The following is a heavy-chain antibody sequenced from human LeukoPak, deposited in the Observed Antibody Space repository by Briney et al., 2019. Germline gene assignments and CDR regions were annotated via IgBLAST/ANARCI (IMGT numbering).Heavy chain of an antibody. D-gene: IGHD2-15*01. CDR2: FYYNGNT. V-gene: IGHV4-61*01. CDR3: ARRYCSGGSCYPLGFDY. J-gene: IGHJ4*02. CDR1: GGSVSSDIYY. Sequence: PSETLSLTCTVSGGSVSSDIYYWTWIRQPPGKGLEWIGYFYYNGNTNYNPSLKSRVTISVDTSKNQFSLKLSSVTAADTAVYYCARRYCSGGSCYPLGFDYWGQGTLVTVSS.